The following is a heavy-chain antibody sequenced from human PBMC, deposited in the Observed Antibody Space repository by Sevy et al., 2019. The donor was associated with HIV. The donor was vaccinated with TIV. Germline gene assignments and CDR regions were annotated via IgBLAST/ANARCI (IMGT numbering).Heavy chain of an antibody. V-gene: IGHV3-74*01. CDR1: GFTFSSYW. CDR2: ISGDGSDT. CDR3: ARLDH. J-gene: IGHJ4*02. Sequence: GGSLRLSCAASGFTFSSYWMHWVRQAPGKGLVWISRISGDGSDTSYADSVKGRFTISRDNAKNTLYLQMNSLRAEDTAEYYCARLDHWGQGALVTVSS.